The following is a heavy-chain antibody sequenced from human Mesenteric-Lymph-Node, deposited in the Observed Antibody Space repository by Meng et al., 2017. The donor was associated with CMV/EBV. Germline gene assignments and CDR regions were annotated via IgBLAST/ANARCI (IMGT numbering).Heavy chain of an antibody. CDR3: ARVSGKKQIKYYFDF. CDR1: GGSISSYY. Sequence: GSLRLSCTVSGGSISSYYWTWIRQPPGKGLEYIGYIFYGGSTDYNPSLKSRVTISLDTSKNQFSLKLYSLTAADTAVYYCARVSGKKQIKYYFDFWGQGTLVTVSS. D-gene: IGHD1-26*01. V-gene: IGHV4-59*01. J-gene: IGHJ4*02. CDR2: IFYGGST.